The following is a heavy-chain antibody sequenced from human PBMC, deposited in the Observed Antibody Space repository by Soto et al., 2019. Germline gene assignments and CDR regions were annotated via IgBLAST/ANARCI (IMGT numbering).Heavy chain of an antibody. CDR2: ITTGGEYR. CDR1: GFTFSSYN. Sequence: GGSLRLSCAASGFTFSSYNINWVRQAPGKGLEWVSAITTGGEYRFYADSVKGRFTISRDNAKNSVYLEMSSLRVEDTAVYYCARGSKDSYPGSRIFDFWGRGTLVTVSS. J-gene: IGHJ4*02. D-gene: IGHD2-15*01. CDR3: ARGSKDSYPGSRIFDF. V-gene: IGHV3-21*06.